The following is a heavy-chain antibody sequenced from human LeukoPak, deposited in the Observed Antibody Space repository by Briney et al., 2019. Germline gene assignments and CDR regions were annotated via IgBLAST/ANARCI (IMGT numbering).Heavy chain of an antibody. J-gene: IGHJ4*02. CDR3: ARHSIRVWLFDY. CDR2: IYYSGST. Sequence: PSETLSLTCTVSGGSISSSSYYWGGIRQPPGKGLEWIGSIYYSGSTYYNPSLKSRVTISVDTSKNQFSLKLSSVTAADTAVYYCARHSIRVWLFDYWGPGTLVTVSS. CDR1: GGSISSSSYY. V-gene: IGHV4-39*01. D-gene: IGHD5-12*01.